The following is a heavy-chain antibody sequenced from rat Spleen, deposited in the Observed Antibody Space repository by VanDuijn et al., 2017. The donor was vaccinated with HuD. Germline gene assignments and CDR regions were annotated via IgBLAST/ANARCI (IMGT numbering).Heavy chain of an antibody. V-gene: IGHV5-29*01. Sequence: EVQLVESGGGLVQPGRSLKLSCAASGFTFSSFAMAWVRQAPTKGLEWVATINYDGSSTFYRDSVKGRFTISRDNAKNTLYLEMDSLRSEDMATYYCTTDLAGQPDYWGQGVMVTVSS. CDR1: GFTFSSFA. J-gene: IGHJ2*01. CDR3: TTDLAGQPDY. CDR2: INYDGSST. D-gene: IGHD5-1*01.